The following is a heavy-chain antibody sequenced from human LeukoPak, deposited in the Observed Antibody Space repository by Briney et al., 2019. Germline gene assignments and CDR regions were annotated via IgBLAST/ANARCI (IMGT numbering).Heavy chain of an antibody. CDR1: RFTFSSYA. V-gene: IGHV3-23*01. CDR3: AKIGCSSTSCYTNEGYFDY. Sequence: GGSLRLSCAASRFTFSSYAMSWVRQAPGKGLEWVSAISGSGGSTYYADSVKGRFTISRDNSKNTLYLQMNSLRAEDTAVYYCAKIGCSSTSCYTNEGYFDYWGQGTLVTVSS. J-gene: IGHJ4*02. CDR2: ISGSGGST. D-gene: IGHD2-2*01.